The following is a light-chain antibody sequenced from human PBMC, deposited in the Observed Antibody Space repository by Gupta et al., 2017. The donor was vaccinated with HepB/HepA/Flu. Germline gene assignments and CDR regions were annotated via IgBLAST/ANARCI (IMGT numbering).Light chain of an antibody. CDR2: KDS. CDR1: ALPKQY. J-gene: IGLJ1*01. Sequence: SSELTQPPSVSLSPGPTASTPPPGDALPKQYAYWYQQKPGQAPVLVIYKDSERPSGIPERFSGSSSGTTVTLTISGVQAEDEADYYCQSADSSGTFYVFGTGTKVTVL. V-gene: IGLV3-25*03. CDR3: QSADSSGTFYV.